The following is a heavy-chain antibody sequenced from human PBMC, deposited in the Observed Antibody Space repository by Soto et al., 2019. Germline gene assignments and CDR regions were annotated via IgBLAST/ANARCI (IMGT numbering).Heavy chain of an antibody. V-gene: IGHV3-48*02. J-gene: IGHJ4*02. D-gene: IGHD3-16*01. CDR3: ARDARNADYDY. CDR2: IHGTRSII. CDR1: GFTFSTHA. Sequence: VQLVESGGGLVQPGGSLKLSCAVSGFTFSTHAMNWVRQAPGKGLEWVAYIHGTRSIIYYADSVKGRFTISRDNAKNSLYLQMDSLRDEDTAVYYCARDARNADYDYWDQGTLVTVSS.